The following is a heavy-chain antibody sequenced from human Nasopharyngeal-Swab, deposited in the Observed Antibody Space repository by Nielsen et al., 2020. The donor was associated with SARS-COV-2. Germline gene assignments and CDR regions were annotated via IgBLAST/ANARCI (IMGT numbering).Heavy chain of an antibody. D-gene: IGHD5-24*01. Sequence: WIRQPPGKALEWLALIDWDDDKYYSTSLKTRLTISKDTSKNQVVLTMTNMDPVDTATYYCARIRDGCADYWGQGTLVTVSS. CDR3: ARIRDGCADY. V-gene: IGHV2-70*01. CDR2: IDWDDDK. J-gene: IGHJ4*02.